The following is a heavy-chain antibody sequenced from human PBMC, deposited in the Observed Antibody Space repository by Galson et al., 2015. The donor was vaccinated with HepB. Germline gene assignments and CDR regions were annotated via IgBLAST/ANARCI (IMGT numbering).Heavy chain of an antibody. D-gene: IGHD3-10*01. Sequence: SETLSLTCTVSGGSMNSHYWTWIRQPPGKGLEWIGYIYYTGSTNYNPSLKSRVTISVDTSKNQFSLKLSSVTAADTAVYYCARQPVRGVIEDYWGQGTLVTVSS. V-gene: IGHV4-59*08. CDR3: ARQPVRGVIEDY. CDR2: IYYTGST. CDR1: GGSMNSHY. J-gene: IGHJ4*02.